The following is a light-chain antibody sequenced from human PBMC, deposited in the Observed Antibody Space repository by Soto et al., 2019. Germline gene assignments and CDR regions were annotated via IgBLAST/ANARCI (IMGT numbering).Light chain of an antibody. V-gene: IGKV1-39*01. J-gene: IGKJ5*01. CDR3: QKNFSSPSIT. CDR1: HDIGTF. Sequence: DIQMTQSPSSMSASVGDSVTLTCRASHDIGTFLNWYQQRPGEAPKLLIYAASNLKTGVPFRFSGSGSGTGFTLTISSLQPEDFATYYCQKNFSSPSITFGQGTRLEIK. CDR2: AAS.